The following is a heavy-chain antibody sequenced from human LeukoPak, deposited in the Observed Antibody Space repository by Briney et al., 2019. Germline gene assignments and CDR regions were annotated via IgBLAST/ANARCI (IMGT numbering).Heavy chain of an antibody. V-gene: IGHV3-48*03. Sequence: GGSLRLSCAASGFTFSSYEMNWVRQAPGKGLEWISYISPSGNTMYYADSVKGRFTISRDNAKNSLYLQMNSLRDEDTAVYYCGRDEVGPTTEFDSWGQGTLVTVSS. CDR1: GFTFSSYE. CDR2: ISPSGNTM. CDR3: GRDEVGPTTEFDS. D-gene: IGHD1-26*01. J-gene: IGHJ4*02.